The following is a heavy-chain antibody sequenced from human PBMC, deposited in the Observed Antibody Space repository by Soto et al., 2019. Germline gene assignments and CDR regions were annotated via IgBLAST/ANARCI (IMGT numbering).Heavy chain of an antibody. Sequence: GGSLRLSCAASGFTFRRSWMTWVRQAPGNGLEWVANINEAGSVTNYMDSVKGRFTISRDNAKTSLFLQINSLGIEDTAVYYCARDAAFNRFDLWGQGALVTVSS. CDR2: INEAGSVT. D-gene: IGHD6-13*01. V-gene: IGHV3-7*01. J-gene: IGHJ4*02. CDR3: ARDAAFNRFDL. CDR1: GFTFRRSW.